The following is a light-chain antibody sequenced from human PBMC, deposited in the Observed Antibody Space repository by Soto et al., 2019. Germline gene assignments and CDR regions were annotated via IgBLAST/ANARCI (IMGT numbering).Light chain of an antibody. J-gene: IGKJ2*01. CDR3: QHYGSSPPDT. CDR1: QSVSGTY. Sequence: EIALTQSPGTLSLSLGERATLSCRASQSVSGTYSAWYQQKPGQAPRLLIYGTSNRAAGIPDRFSGSGSGTDFSLTISRLEPEDFAVYYCQHYGSSPPDTFGQGTKLEIK. CDR2: GTS. V-gene: IGKV3-20*01.